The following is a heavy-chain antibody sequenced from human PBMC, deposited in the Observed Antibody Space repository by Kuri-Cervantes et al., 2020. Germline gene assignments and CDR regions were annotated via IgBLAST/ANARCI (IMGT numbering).Heavy chain of an antibody. J-gene: IGHJ6*02. CDR3: ARGHSSGWYRGSNYGMDV. CDR2: ISSSGSTI. V-gene: IGHV3-48*03. Sequence: LSLTCAASGFTFSSYEMNWVRQAPGKGLEWVSYISSSGSTIYYADSVKGRFTIPRDNAKNSLYLQINSLRDEDTAVYYCARGHSSGWYRGSNYGMDVWGQGTTVTVSS. CDR1: GFTFSSYE. D-gene: IGHD6-19*01.